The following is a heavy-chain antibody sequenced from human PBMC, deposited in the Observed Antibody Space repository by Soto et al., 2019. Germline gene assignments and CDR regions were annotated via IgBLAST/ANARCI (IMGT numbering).Heavy chain of an antibody. Sequence: GGSLIVYCAASGFTFSSYNMNWVRQAPGKGLEWVSLISGSSSNIKYADYVKGRFTISRDISKNTLYLQMNSLTVEDTAVYYCAKFWLQQVVSGYFQQWGQGTQVTVSS. CDR1: GFTFSSYN. CDR3: AKFWLQQVVSGYFQQ. J-gene: IGHJ1*01. V-gene: IGHV3-23*01. CDR2: ISGSSSNI. D-gene: IGHD6-13*01.